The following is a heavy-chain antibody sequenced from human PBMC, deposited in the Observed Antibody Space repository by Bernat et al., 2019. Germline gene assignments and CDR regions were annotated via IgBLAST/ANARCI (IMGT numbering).Heavy chain of an antibody. V-gene: IGHV2-5*02. D-gene: IGHD6-13*01. CDR3: AHRDSSSFQTRFDP. CDR1: GFSLSTSGVG. Sequence: QITLKESGPTLVKPTQTLTLTCTSSGFSLSTSGVGVGWIRQPPGKALEWLALIYWDDDKRYSPSLKSRLTITKDTSKNQVVLTMTNMDPVDTATYYCAHRDSSSFQTRFDPWGQGTLVTVSS. J-gene: IGHJ5*02. CDR2: IYWDDDK.